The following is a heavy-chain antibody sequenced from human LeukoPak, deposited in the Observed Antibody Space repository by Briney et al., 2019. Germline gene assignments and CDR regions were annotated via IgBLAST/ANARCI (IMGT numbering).Heavy chain of an antibody. Sequence: SETLSLTCAVSGYSISSGYCWSWIRQPPGKGLEWIGYIYYSGSTNYNPSLKSRVTISVDTSKNQFSLKLSSVTAADTAVYYCAGPSGSYDYWGQGTLVTVSS. J-gene: IGHJ4*02. D-gene: IGHD1-26*01. CDR3: AGPSGSYDY. V-gene: IGHV4-61*01. CDR1: GYSISSGYC. CDR2: IYYSGST.